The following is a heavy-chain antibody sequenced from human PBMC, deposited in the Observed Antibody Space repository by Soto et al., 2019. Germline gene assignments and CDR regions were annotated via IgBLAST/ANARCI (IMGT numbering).Heavy chain of an antibody. CDR2: INPSGGST. V-gene: IGHV1-46*01. D-gene: IGHD6-6*01. J-gene: IGHJ4*02. CDR1: GYTFTSYY. Sequence: QVQLVQSGAEVKKPGASVKVSCKASGYTFTSYYMHWVRQASGQGLEWMGIINPSGGSTNYTQKFQDRVTMTRDTSTSTVYMELSSLRSEDTAVYYCAREDSSSAGGDFDYWGQGTLVTVSS. CDR3: AREDSSSAGGDFDY.